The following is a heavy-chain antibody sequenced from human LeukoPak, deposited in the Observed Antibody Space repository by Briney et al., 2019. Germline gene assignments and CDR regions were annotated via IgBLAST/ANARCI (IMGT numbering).Heavy chain of an antibody. CDR3: ARDSGRGDYDDY. CDR2: ISSSGSTI. J-gene: IGHJ4*02. V-gene: IGHV3-48*03. Sequence: PGGSLRLSCAASGFTFSSYEMNWVRQAPGKGLEWVSYISSSGSTIYYADSVKGRFTISRDNAKNSLYLQMYSLRAEDTAVYYCARDSGRGDYDDYWGQGTLVTVSS. CDR1: GFTFSSYE. D-gene: IGHD4-17*01.